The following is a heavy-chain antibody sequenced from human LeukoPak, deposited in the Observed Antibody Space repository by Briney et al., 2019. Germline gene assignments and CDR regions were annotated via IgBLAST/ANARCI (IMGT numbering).Heavy chain of an antibody. J-gene: IGHJ6*02. V-gene: IGHV3-74*03. D-gene: IGHD3-9*01. CDR1: GFTFSRYW. CDR3: ARGRVRYFDWSIRYGMDV. CDR2: ISPDGSTT. Sequence: GGSLRLSCAASGFTFSRYWMHWVRQAPGKGLMWVSRISPDGSTTLYADSVKGRFTISRDNAKNTLYLQMNSLGAEDTAVYYCARGRVRYFDWSIRYGMDVWGQGTTVTVSS.